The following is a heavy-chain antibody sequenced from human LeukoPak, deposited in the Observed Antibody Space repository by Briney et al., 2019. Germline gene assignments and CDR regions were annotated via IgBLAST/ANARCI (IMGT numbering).Heavy chain of an antibody. V-gene: IGHV6-1*01. J-gene: IGHJ5*02. CDR1: GDSVSSNSAA. CDR3: ARDPYYYGDYENWFDP. CDR2: TYYRSKWHN. Sequence: SQTLSLTCAISGDSVSSNSAAWNWIRQSPSRGLEWLGRTYYRSKWHNDYAVSVKSRITINPDTSKNQFSLQLNSVTPEDTAVYYCARDPYYYGDYENWFDPWGQGTLVTVSS. D-gene: IGHD4-17*01.